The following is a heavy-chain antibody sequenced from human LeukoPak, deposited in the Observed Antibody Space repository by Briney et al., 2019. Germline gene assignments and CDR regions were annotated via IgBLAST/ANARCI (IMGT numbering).Heavy chain of an antibody. CDR1: GGSFSGYY. J-gene: IGHJ6*02. CDR3: ARGISVYSSGWYYYYVMDV. Sequence: SETLSLTCAVYGGSFSGYYWSWIRQPPGKGLEWIGEINHSGSTNYNPSLKSRVTISVDTSKNQFSLKLSSVTAADTAVYYSARGISVYSSGWYYYYVMDVWGQGTTVTVSS. V-gene: IGHV4-34*01. D-gene: IGHD6-19*01. CDR2: INHSGST.